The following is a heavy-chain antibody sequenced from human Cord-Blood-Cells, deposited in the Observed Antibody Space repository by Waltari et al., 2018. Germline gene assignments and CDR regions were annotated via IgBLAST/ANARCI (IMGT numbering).Heavy chain of an antibody. CDR2: IYYSGST. Sequence: QLQLQESGPGLVKPSETLSLTCTVSGGSISSSSYYWGWIRQPPGKGLELIGSIYYSGSTYYNPSRKSRVTISVDTSKSQFSLKLSSVTAADTAVYYCFLGYCSGGSCYSFDYWGQGTLVTVSS. CDR3: FLGYCSGGSCYSFDY. CDR1: GGSISSSSYY. J-gene: IGHJ4*02. D-gene: IGHD2-15*01. V-gene: IGHV4-39*01.